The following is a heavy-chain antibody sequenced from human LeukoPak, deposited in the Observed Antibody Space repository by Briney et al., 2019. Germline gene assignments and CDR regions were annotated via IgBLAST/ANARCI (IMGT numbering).Heavy chain of an antibody. CDR3: ARVVRGNFDY. D-gene: IGHD3-16*01. CDR1: GGSISSSSYY. V-gene: IGHV4-39*07. Sequence: SETLSLTCTVSGGSISSSSYYWGWIRQPPGKGLEWIGSIYYSGSTYYNPSLKSRVTISVDTSKNQFSLKLSSVTAADTAVYYCARVVRGNFDYWGQGTLVTVSS. J-gene: IGHJ4*02. CDR2: IYYSGST.